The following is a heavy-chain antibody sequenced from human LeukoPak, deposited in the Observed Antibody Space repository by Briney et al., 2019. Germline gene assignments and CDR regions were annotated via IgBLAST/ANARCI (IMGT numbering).Heavy chain of an antibody. J-gene: IGHJ4*02. Sequence: SQTLSLTCAISGDSVSSNSAAWNWIRQSPSRGLEWLGRTYYRSKWYYDYAVSVKSRITINPDTSKNQFSLQLNSVTPEDTAVYYCARGAVDSSGWYGEFDYWGQGTLVTVSS. V-gene: IGHV6-1*01. CDR1: GDSVSSNSAA. CDR3: ARGAVDSSGWYGEFDY. D-gene: IGHD6-19*01. CDR2: TYYRSKWYY.